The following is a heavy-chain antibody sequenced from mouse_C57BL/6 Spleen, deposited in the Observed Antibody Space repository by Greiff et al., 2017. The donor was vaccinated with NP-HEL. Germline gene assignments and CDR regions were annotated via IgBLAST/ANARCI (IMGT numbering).Heavy chain of an antibody. CDR1: GFTFSSYA. V-gene: IGHV5-9-1*02. Sequence: EVQLQESGEGLVKPGGSLKLSCAASGFTFSSYAMSWVRQTPEKRLEWVAYISSGGDYIYYADTVKGRFTISRDNARNTLYLQMSSLKSEDTAMYYCTRAYDYDVYYAMDYWGQGTSVTVSS. D-gene: IGHD2-4*01. CDR2: ISSGGDYI. J-gene: IGHJ4*01. CDR3: TRAYDYDVYYAMDY.